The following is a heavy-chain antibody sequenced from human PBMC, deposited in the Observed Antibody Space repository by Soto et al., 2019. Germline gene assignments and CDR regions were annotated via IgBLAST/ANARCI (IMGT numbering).Heavy chain of an antibody. CDR2: INPSVGST. CDR1: GYAFTSYY. V-gene: IGHV1-46*01. J-gene: IGHJ3*02. Sequence: ASVKVSCKASGYAFTSYYRHWVRQAPGQGVEWVGIINPSVGSTSYAQEFQGRVTMTRDTSTRRVSMELSSLRSEATAVYYSARAMATITGDAFDIWGQGTMVTVSS. CDR3: ARAMATITGDAFDI. D-gene: IGHD5-12*01.